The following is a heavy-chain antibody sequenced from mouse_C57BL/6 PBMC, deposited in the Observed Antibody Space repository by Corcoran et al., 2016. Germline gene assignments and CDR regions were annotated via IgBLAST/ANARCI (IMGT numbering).Heavy chain of an antibody. D-gene: IGHD3-1*01. CDR2: IYPGSGNT. CDR1: GYTFTDYY. CDR3: ARSGSGYVDY. Sequence: QVQLKQSGAELVRPGASVKLSCKASGYTFTDYYINWVKQRPGQGLEWIARIYPGSGNTYYNEKFKGNATLTAEKSSSTAYMQLSSLTSEDSAVYFCARSGSGYVDYWGQGTTLTVSS. V-gene: IGHV1-76*01. J-gene: IGHJ2*01.